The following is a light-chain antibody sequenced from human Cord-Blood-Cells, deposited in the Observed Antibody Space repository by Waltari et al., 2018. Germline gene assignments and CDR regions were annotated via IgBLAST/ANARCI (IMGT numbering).Light chain of an antibody. J-gene: IGLJ2*01. CDR2: EGS. CDR3: CSYAGSSWV. V-gene: IGLV2-23*01. CDR1: SSDVGSYNL. Sequence: QSALTQPASVSGSPGQSITISCTGTSSDVGSYNLVSWYQQHPGKAPKLIVYEGSKRPSGCSNRFSGSKSGKTASLTISGLQAEEGADYYCCSYAGSSWVFGGGTKRTVL.